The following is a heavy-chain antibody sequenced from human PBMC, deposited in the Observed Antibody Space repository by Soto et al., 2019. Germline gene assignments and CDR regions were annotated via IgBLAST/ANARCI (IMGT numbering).Heavy chain of an antibody. CDR1: GFTFSSYS. Sequence: EVQLVESGGGLVQPGGSLRLSCAASGFTFSSYSMNWVRQAPGKGLEWVSYISAASSTMLYADSVRGRFTISRDNAKDSLYLQMNSLRAEDTAVYYCARDWNYDVDYWGQGTLVTVSS. D-gene: IGHD1-7*01. V-gene: IGHV3-48*01. CDR2: ISAASSTM. CDR3: ARDWNYDVDY. J-gene: IGHJ4*02.